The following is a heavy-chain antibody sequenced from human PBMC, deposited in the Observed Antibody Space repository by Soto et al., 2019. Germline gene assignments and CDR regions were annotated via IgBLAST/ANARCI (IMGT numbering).Heavy chain of an antibody. Sequence: QVQLVQSGAEVKKPGASVKVSCKASGYTFTSYGISWVRQAPGQGLEWMGWISAYNGNTNYAQKLQGRDTMNTATSTSTAYMALRSQRSDDTAVYYCARDGALGENYDSYAMYVWGQGTNVTVSS. V-gene: IGHV1-18*01. CDR2: ISAYNGNT. CDR1: GYTFTSYG. CDR3: ARDGALGENYDSYAMYV. J-gene: IGHJ6*02. D-gene: IGHD3-16*01.